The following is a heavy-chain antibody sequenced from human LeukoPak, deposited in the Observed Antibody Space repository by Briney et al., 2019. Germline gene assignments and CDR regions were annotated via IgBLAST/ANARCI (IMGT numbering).Heavy chain of an antibody. J-gene: IGHJ6*02. CDR2: ISWNSGSI. CDR3: AKAFPARPYGMDV. CDR1: GFTFDDYA. D-gene: IGHD6-6*01. V-gene: IGHV3-9*01. Sequence: GGSLRLSCAASGFTFDDYAMHWVRQAPGKGLEWVSGISWNSGSIGYADSVKGRFTISRDNAKNSLYLQMNSLRAEDTALYYCAKAFPARPYGMDVWGQGTTVTVSS.